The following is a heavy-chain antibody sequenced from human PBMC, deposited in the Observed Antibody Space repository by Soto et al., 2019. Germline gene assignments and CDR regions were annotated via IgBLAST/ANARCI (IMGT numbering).Heavy chain of an antibody. J-gene: IGHJ6*03. CDR3: ARGLYQGPPTHGDYVIYYYYYYMDV. CDR2: MNPNSGNT. CDR1: GYTFTSYD. V-gene: IGHV1-8*01. D-gene: IGHD4-17*01. Sequence: ASVKVSCKASGYTFTSYDINWVRQATGQGLEWMGWMNPNSGNTGYAQKFQGRVTMTRNTSISTAYMELSSLRSEDTAVYYCARGLYQGPPTHGDYVIYYYYYYMDVWGKGTTGTVAS.